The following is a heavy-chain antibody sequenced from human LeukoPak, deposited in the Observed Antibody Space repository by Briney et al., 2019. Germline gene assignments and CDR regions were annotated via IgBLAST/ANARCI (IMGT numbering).Heavy chain of an antibody. V-gene: IGHV3-7*03. CDR1: GFTFSAFW. CDR3: ANTEQYYDILTGYSKAFDY. Sequence: GGSLRLSCAASGFTFSAFWMSWVRQAPGKGLEWVANVKQDGSEEYYVDSVKGRFTISRDNAKNTLYLQMNSLRAEDTAVYYCANTEQYYDILTGYSKAFDYWGQGTLVTVSS. CDR2: VKQDGSEE. D-gene: IGHD3-9*01. J-gene: IGHJ4*02.